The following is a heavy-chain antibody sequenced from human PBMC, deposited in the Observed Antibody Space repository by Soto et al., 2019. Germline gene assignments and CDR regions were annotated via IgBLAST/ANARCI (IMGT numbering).Heavy chain of an antibody. V-gene: IGHV1-18*01. D-gene: IGHD3-3*01. Sequence: ASVKVSCKASGYTFTSYGISWVRQAPGQGLEWMGWISAYNGNTNYAQKLQGRVTMTTDTSTSTAYMELRSLRSDDTAVYYCARDRKEIFGVVIRTFDYWGQGTLVTVS. CDR2: ISAYNGNT. J-gene: IGHJ4*02. CDR3: ARDRKEIFGVVIRTFDY. CDR1: GYTFTSYG.